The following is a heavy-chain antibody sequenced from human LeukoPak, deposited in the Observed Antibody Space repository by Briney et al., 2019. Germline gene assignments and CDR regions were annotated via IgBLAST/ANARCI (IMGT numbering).Heavy chain of an antibody. V-gene: IGHV5-51*01. Sequence: GESLKISCKGSGYSFTSYWIAWVRQMPGSGLEWMGIIYPGDSDTRYSPSSQGQVTISADNSISTAYLQWSSLKASDTAMYYCARQAGAPNWYFDLWGRGTLVTVSS. CDR3: ARQAGAPNWYFDL. D-gene: IGHD4/OR15-4a*01. CDR1: GYSFTSYW. J-gene: IGHJ2*01. CDR2: IYPGDSDT.